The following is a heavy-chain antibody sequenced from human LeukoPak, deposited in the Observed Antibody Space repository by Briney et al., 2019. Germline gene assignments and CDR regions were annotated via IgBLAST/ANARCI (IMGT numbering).Heavy chain of an antibody. V-gene: IGHV1-2*02. Sequence: ASVKVSCKASGYTFTGYYMHWVRQAPGQGLEWMGWINPNSGGTNYAQKFQGRVTMTRDTPISTAYMELSRPRSDDTAVYYCARGQLYYDSNGFDYWGQGTLVTVSS. J-gene: IGHJ4*02. CDR1: GYTFTGYY. CDR2: INPNSGGT. D-gene: IGHD3-22*01. CDR3: ARGQLYYDSNGFDY.